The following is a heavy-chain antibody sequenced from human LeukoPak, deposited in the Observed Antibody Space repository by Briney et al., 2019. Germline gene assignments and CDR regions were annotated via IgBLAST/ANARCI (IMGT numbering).Heavy chain of an antibody. J-gene: IGHJ5*02. D-gene: IGHD3-22*01. CDR2: ISAYNGNT. CDR3: ARGAYYVSSGYAGTDNWFDP. Sequence: ASVTVSCTASGYTFTSYGISWVRQAPGQGLEWMGWISAYNGNTNYAQKRQGRVTMTTDTSTSTAYMELRSLRSDDTAVYYCARGAYYVSSGYAGTDNWFDPWGQGTLVPVSS. CDR1: GYTFTSYG. V-gene: IGHV1-18*01.